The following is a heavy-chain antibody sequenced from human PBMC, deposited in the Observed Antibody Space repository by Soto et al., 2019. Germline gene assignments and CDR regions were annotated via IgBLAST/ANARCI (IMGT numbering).Heavy chain of an antibody. CDR2: MNPNSGTA. D-gene: IGHD1-26*01. J-gene: IGHJ5*02. Sequence: ASVKVSCKASGYTFTSYDINWVRQATGQGLEWMGWMNPNSGTANYAQKFQGRVTITTDTSTSTAYMELSSLRSEDTAVYYCARDSRSGSYYYAWFDPWGQGTLVTVSS. V-gene: IGHV1-8*01. CDR3: ARDSRSGSYYYAWFDP. CDR1: GYTFTSYD.